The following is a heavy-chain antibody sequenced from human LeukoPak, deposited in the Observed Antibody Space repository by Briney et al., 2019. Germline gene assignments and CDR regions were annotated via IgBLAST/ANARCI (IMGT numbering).Heavy chain of an antibody. CDR3: ARGQKPAEYSSSSQDY. CDR1: GGSFSGYY. Sequence: SETLSLTCAVYGGSFSGYYWSWIRQPPGKGLEWIGEINHSGSTNYNPSLKSRVTISVDTSKNQFSLKLSSVTAADTAVYYCARGQKPAEYSSSSQDYWGQGTLVTVSS. V-gene: IGHV4-34*01. D-gene: IGHD6-6*01. J-gene: IGHJ4*02. CDR2: INHSGST.